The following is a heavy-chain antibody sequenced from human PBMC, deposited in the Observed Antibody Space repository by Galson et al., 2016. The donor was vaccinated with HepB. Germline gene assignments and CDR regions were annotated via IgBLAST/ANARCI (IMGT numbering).Heavy chain of an antibody. CDR2: VYPGDSDT. CDR1: GFNFNSYW. CDR3: ARSSCGCDCHDAFDV. J-gene: IGHJ3*01. D-gene: IGHD2-21*02. V-gene: IGHV5-51*01. Sequence: QSGAEVKKPGESLKISCKGSGFNFNSYWIAWVRQVPGSGLEFMGIVYPGDSDTRYSPSFQGQVTMSADKSVRTAYLQWRSLKASDTAMYYCARSSCGCDCHDAFDVWGQGTLITVSS.